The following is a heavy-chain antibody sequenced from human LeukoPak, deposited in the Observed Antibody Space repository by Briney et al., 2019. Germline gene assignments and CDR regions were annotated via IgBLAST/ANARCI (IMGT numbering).Heavy chain of an antibody. Sequence: GESLKISCKGSGSIFTSYWIGWVRQLPGKGLEWMGIIYPGDSDTRYSPSFQGQVTISADKSITTAYLQWSSLKASDTAMYYCATQTGKYSYGNDAFDIWGQGTMVTVAS. CDR1: GSIFTSYW. V-gene: IGHV5-51*01. CDR3: ATQTGKYSYGNDAFDI. J-gene: IGHJ3*02. D-gene: IGHD5-18*01. CDR2: IYPGDSDT.